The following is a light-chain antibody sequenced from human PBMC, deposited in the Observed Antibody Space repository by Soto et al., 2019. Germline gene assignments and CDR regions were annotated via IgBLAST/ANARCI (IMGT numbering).Light chain of an antibody. CDR1: QDISNY. Sequence: DIQMTQSPSSLSASVGDGVTITCRASQDISNYLAWYQQKPGKVPKVLISAASSLQSGVPSRFSGSGSGTDFTLTISSLQPEDVATYYCQKYDSAPLTFGGATKVDIK. J-gene: IGKJ4*01. CDR2: AAS. V-gene: IGKV1-27*01. CDR3: QKYDSAPLT.